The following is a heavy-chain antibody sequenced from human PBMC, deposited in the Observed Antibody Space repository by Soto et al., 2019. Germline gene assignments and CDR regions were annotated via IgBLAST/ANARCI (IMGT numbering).Heavy chain of an antibody. D-gene: IGHD4-4*01. CDR3: ARRGGLKSQGNYYYYMDV. V-gene: IGHV3-23*01. CDR1: AFTFSYYA. Sequence: GGSLRRSCATSAFTFSYYAMTWFRQVPGKGLEWVSSITPSGGNTYYADSVKGRFTISRDNSKNTLYLQMSSLTADDTAVYYCARRGGLKSQGNYYYYMDVWGKGT. CDR2: ITPSGGNT. J-gene: IGHJ6*03.